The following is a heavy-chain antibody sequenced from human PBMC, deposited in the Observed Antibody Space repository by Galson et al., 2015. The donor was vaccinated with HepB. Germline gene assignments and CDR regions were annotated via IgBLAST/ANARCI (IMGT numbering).Heavy chain of an antibody. CDR3: TRDGFYSSSWYRYYFDY. CDR2: IRSKAYGGTT. D-gene: IGHD6-13*01. CDR1: GFTFGDYA. V-gene: IGHV3-49*04. J-gene: IGHJ4*02. Sequence: SLRLSCAASGFTFGDYAMSWVRQAPGKGLEWVGFIRSKAYGGTTEYAASVKGRFTISRDDSKSIAYLQMNSLKTEDTAVYYCTRDGFYSSSWYRYYFDYWGQGTLVTVSS.